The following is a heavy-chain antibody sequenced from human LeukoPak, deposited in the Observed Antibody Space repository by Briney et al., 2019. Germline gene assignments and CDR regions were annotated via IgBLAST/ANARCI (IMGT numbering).Heavy chain of an antibody. J-gene: IGHJ4*02. CDR3: ATSGLRAPLLYYFDY. CDR1: GFTFDDYA. Sequence: PGGSLRLSCAASGFTFDDYAMHWVRQAPGKGLEWVPGIGWNSGSIGYADSVKGRFTISRDNAKNSLYLQMNSLRAEDTALYYCATSGLRAPLLYYFDYWGQGTLVTVSS. D-gene: IGHD3-10*01. V-gene: IGHV3-9*01. CDR2: IGWNSGSI.